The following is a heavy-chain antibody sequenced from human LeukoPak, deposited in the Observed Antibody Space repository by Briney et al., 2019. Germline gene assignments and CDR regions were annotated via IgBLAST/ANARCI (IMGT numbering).Heavy chain of an antibody. J-gene: IGHJ4*02. Sequence: GGSLRLSCAASGFTFSSYLMYWIRQAPGKGLVWVSRINSDGSSTSYADSVKGRFTISRDNAKNTLYLQMNSLRAEDTAVYYCARDRGTGNYYVYWGQGTLVTVSS. CDR3: ARDRGTGNYYVY. D-gene: IGHD2-8*02. CDR1: GFTFSSYL. CDR2: INSDGSST. V-gene: IGHV3-74*01.